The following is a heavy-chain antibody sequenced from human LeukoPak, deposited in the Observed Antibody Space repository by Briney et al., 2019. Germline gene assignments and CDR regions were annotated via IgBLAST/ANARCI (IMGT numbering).Heavy chain of an antibody. CDR3: ERHLRIQSAMSCWL. CDR2: IYYSGST. V-gene: IGHV4-39*01. CDR1: GGSISNRRYY. D-gene: IGHD2-2*01. J-gene: IGHJ4*02. Sequence: PETLSHTRTVSGGSISNRRYYWGWLRHPPGKGLQGIGSIYYSGSTYYNPSLKSRVTISVDASQNHFSLSLSSVTAADTACYCRERHLRIQSAMSCWLWGRGTVVTVSS.